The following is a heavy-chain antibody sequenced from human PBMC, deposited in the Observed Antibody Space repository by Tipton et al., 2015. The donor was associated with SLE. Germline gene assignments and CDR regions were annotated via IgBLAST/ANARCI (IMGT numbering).Heavy chain of an antibody. CDR3: ARTGCSNGVGYSCGMDV. Sequence: QSGPEVKKPGASVKLSCKASGYTFTGYFMHWIRQAPGQGLEWMGWINPNTGGTNYAQKFRVRVTMTRDTSFSTVYMDLSRLTSDDTAMYYCARTGCSNGVGYSCGMDVWGQGTTVTVSS. CDR2: INPNTGGT. J-gene: IGHJ6*02. D-gene: IGHD2-8*01. V-gene: IGHV1-2*02. CDR1: GYTFTGYF.